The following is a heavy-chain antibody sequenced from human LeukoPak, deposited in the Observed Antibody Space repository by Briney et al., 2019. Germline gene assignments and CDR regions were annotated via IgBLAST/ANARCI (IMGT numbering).Heavy chain of an antibody. CDR1: GFTFSNYW. J-gene: IGHJ6*02. D-gene: IGHD1-1*01. V-gene: IGHV3-74*01. CDR2: INSDGSST. Sequence: PGGSLRLSCAASGFTFSNYWMSWVRKAPGKGLVWVSRINSDGSSTSYADSVKGRFTISRDNAKNTLYLQMNSLRAEDTAVYYCADWNPYYYGMDVWGQGTTVTVSS. CDR3: ADWNPYYYGMDV.